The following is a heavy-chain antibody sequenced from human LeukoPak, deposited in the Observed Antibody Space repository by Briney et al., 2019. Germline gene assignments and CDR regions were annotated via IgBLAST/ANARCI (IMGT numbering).Heavy chain of an antibody. CDR1: GGTFSSYA. D-gene: IGHD5-12*01. Sequence: GASVKVSFKASGGTFSSYAISWVRPAPGQGLEWMGGIIPIFGTANYAQKFQGRVTITADESTSTAYMELSSLRSEDTAVYYCARTGGYSGYDTPDYWGQGTLVTVSS. J-gene: IGHJ4*02. CDR2: IIPIFGTA. V-gene: IGHV1-69*01. CDR3: ARTGGYSGYDTPDY.